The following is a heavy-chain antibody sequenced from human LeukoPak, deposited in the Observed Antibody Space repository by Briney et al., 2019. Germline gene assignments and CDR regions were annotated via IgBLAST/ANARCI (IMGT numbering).Heavy chain of an antibody. V-gene: IGHV4-34*01. CDR3: ARGRLGYCSGGSCYPAFDY. J-gene: IGHJ4*02. Sequence: PSETLSLTCAVYGGSFSGYYWGWIRQPPGKGLEWIGEINHSGSTNYNPSLKSRVTISVDTTKNQFSLKLSSVTAADTAVYYCARGRLGYCSGGSCYPAFDYWGQGTLVTVSS. CDR2: INHSGST. CDR1: GGSFSGYY. D-gene: IGHD2-15*01.